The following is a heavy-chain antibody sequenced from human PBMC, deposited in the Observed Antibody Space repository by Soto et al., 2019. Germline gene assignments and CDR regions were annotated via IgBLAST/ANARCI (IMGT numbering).Heavy chain of an antibody. V-gene: IGHV3-30*18. D-gene: IGHD3-22*01. CDR2: ISYDGSNK. CDR3: AKNLYYYDSSGLFDY. Sequence: AGGSLRLSCAASGFTFSSYGMHWVRQAPGKGLEWVAVISYDGSNKYYADSVKGRFTISRDNPKNTLYPQMNSLRAEDTAVYYCAKNLYYYDSSGLFDYWGQGTLVTVSS. J-gene: IGHJ4*02. CDR1: GFTFSSYG.